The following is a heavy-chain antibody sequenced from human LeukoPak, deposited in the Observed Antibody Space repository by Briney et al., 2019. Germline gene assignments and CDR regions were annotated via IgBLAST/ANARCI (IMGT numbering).Heavy chain of an antibody. V-gene: IGHV4-59*04. CDR3: VRQRLWSDL. Sequence: PGGSLRLSCAASGFTFSSYAMSWVRQAPGKGLEWMGNIYHTGSSYYNPSLKSRVTISVDTSKSQFSLRLSSLTAADTAVYYCVRQRLWSDLWGQGTLVTVSS. D-gene: IGHD3-10*01. J-gene: IGHJ5*02. CDR2: IYHTGSS. CDR1: GFTFSSYA.